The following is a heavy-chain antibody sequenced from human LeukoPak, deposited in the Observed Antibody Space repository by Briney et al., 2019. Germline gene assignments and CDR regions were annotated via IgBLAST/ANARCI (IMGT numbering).Heavy chain of an antibody. V-gene: IGHV3-21*01. D-gene: IGHD3-3*01. Sequence: GGSLRLSCAASGFTFSSYNMNWVRQAPGKGLEWVSSISSSSSYIYYADSVKGRFTISRDNAKNSLYLQMNSLRAEDTAVYYCARVTSDYDFWSGVYPFDYWGQGTLVTVSS. CDR3: ARVTSDYDFWSGVYPFDY. CDR1: GFTFSSYN. J-gene: IGHJ4*02. CDR2: ISSSSSYI.